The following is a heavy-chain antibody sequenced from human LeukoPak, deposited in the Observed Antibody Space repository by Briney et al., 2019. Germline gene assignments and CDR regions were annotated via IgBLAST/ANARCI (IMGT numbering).Heavy chain of an antibody. CDR1: GESFSGYY. CDR3: ARGRQEISMIIGVMTAVSYYLDA. CDR2: INPGGST. V-gene: IGHV4-34*01. D-gene: IGHD3-22*01. Sequence: MASETLSLTCAVYGESFSGYYWTWIRQSPGKGLEWIGEINPGGSTYFNPSLKSRLTISRDTSKNQFSLRLRSVTAADTGIYYCARGRQEISMIIGVMTAVSYYLDAWGKGTTVTVS. J-gene: IGHJ6*03.